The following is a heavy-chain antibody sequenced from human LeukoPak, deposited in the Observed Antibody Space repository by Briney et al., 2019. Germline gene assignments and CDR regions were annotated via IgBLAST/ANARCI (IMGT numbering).Heavy chain of an antibody. V-gene: IGHV3-74*01. CDR1: GFTFSSYW. CDR3: ASGLLRSGYYDFWSGYYQGDY. Sequence: PGGSLRLSXAASGFTFSSYWMHWVRQAPGKGMVWVSLINSDGSSTSYADSVKGRFTISRDNAKNTLYLQMNSLRAEDTAVYYCASGLLRSGYYDFWSGYYQGDYWGQGTLVTVSS. J-gene: IGHJ4*02. CDR2: INSDGSST. D-gene: IGHD3-3*01.